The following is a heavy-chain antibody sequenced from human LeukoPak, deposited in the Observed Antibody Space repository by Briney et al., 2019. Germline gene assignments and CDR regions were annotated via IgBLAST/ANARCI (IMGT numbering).Heavy chain of an antibody. V-gene: IGHV3-30*02. J-gene: IGHJ4*02. CDR2: IRYDGSNK. D-gene: IGHD6-19*01. Sequence: GGSLRLSCAASGFTFSSYDMHWVRQAPGKGLEWVAFIRYDGSNKYYADSVKGRFTISRDNSKNTLYLQMNSLRAEDTAVYYCAKDRPLASYSSGWYGGYYFDYWGQGTLVTVSS. CDR1: GFTFSSYD. CDR3: AKDRPLASYSSGWYGGYYFDY.